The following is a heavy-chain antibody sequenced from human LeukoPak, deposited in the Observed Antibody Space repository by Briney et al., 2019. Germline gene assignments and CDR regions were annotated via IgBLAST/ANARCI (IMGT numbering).Heavy chain of an antibody. D-gene: IGHD5-12*01. CDR3: ARDSGYERWMIDDAFDI. CDR2: IIPIFGAA. Sequence: SVKVSCKASGGTFSSYAISWVRQAPGQGLEWMGGIIPIFGAANYAQKFQGRVTITTDESTGTAYMELSSLRSEDTAVYYCARDSGYERWMIDDAFDIWGQGTMVTVSS. CDR1: GGTFSSYA. V-gene: IGHV1-69*05. J-gene: IGHJ3*02.